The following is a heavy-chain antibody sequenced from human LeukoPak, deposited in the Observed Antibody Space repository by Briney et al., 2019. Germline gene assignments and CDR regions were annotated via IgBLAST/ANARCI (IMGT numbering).Heavy chain of an antibody. J-gene: IGHJ4*02. CDR2: ITGSGGST. Sequence: GGSLRLSCVASGLTFSSHAMTWVRQTPGKGLEWVSGITGSGGSTCHAESVKGRFTISRDNSKNTLYLQMNNLRAEDTAVYYCASRPPSETYFAVFDYWGQGTLVTVSS. CDR1: GLTFSSHA. CDR3: ASRPPSETYFAVFDY. V-gene: IGHV3-23*01. D-gene: IGHD1-26*01.